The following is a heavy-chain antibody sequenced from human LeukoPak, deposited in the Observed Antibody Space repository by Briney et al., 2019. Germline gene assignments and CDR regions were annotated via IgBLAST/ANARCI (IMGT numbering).Heavy chain of an antibody. CDR2: ISGSGGST. D-gene: IGHD6-19*01. CDR1: GFTFISYA. V-gene: IGHV3-23*01. Sequence: GGSLRRSCAASGFTFISYAMSWVRQAPGKGLEWVSAISGSGGSTYYADFVKGRFTISRDNSKNTLYLQMNSLRAEDTAVYYCARDRGVVVAITYFDYWGQGTLVTVSS. CDR3: ARDRGVVVAITYFDY. J-gene: IGHJ4*02.